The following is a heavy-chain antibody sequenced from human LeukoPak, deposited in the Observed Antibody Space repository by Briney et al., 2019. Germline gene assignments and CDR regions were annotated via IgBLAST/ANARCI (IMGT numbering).Heavy chain of an antibody. Sequence: ASVKVSCKTSGYTFTSYDITWVRQAPGQGPEWLGWINTNTGNTHYAQSLQDRVTLTTDTSTSTAYMELRSLKSDDKAVYYCARGVSGVTPPWGQGTLVIVSS. CDR3: ARGVSGVTPP. J-gene: IGHJ5*02. CDR1: GYTFTSYD. D-gene: IGHD4-23*01. CDR2: INTNTGNT. V-gene: IGHV1-18*01.